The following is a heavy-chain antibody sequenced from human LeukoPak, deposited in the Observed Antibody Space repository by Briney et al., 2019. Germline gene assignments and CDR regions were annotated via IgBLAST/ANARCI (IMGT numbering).Heavy chain of an antibody. CDR3: ARRIAAAESWFDP. CDR2: ISGSGGST. J-gene: IGHJ5*02. D-gene: IGHD6-13*01. CDR1: GFTVSSKY. Sequence: GGSLRLSCAASGFTVSSKYMSWVRQAPGKGLEWVSAISGSGGSTYYADSVKGRFTISRDNSKNTLYLQMNSLRAEDTAVYYCARRIAAAESWFDPWGQGTLVTVSS. V-gene: IGHV3-23*01.